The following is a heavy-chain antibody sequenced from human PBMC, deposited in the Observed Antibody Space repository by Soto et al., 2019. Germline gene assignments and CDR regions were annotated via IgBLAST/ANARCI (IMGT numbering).Heavy chain of an antibody. D-gene: IGHD2-21*02. V-gene: IGHV1-2*02. CDR2: INPNSGDT. J-gene: IGHJ4*02. CDR1: GYTFTRYY. Sequence: QAQLVQSGTEVKKPGASVKVSCKTSGYTFTRYYIHWVRQAPGQGLEWMGWINPNSGDTKYAQRFQGRVTMTKDTSITTAYMELTRLRSDDTAVYYCARLLAYCGGDCDTEPVDYWGQGTLVTVSS. CDR3: ARLLAYCGGDCDTEPVDY.